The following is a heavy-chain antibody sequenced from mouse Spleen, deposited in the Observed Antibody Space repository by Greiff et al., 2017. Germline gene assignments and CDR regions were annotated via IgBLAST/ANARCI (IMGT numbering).Heavy chain of an antibody. V-gene: IGHV5-6-2*01. CDR2: INSNGGST. Sequence: EVKLMESGGGLVKPGGSLKLSCAASGFTFSSYAMSWVRQTPERRLEWVAAINSNGGSTYYPDTVKDRFTISRDNAKNTLYLQMSSLRSEDTALYYCARRDGRRYFDVWGAGTTVTVSS. CDR1: GFTFSSYA. D-gene: IGHD2-3*01. J-gene: IGHJ1*01. CDR3: ARRDGRRYFDV.